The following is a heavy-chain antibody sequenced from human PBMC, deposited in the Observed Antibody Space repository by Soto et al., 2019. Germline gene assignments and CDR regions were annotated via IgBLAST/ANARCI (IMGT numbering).Heavy chain of an antibody. CDR1: GFTFSSYD. D-gene: IGHD6-13*01. V-gene: IGHV3-13*01. Sequence: GGSLRLSCAASGFTFSSYDMHWVRQATGKGLEWVSAIGTAGDTYYPGSVKGRFTISRENAKNSLYLQMNSLRAEDTAVYYCARSRFRRAAGTMFYFDYWGQGTLVTVSS. CDR3: ARSRFRRAAGTMFYFDY. CDR2: IGTAGDT. J-gene: IGHJ4*02.